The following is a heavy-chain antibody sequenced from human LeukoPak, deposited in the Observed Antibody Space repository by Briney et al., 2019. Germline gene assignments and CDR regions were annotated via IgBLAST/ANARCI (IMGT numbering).Heavy chain of an antibody. CDR1: GYTLTELS. J-gene: IGHJ3*02. CDR2: FDPEDGET. D-gene: IGHD2-15*01. Sequence: ASVKVSCKVSGYTLTELSMHSVRQAPGKGLEWMGGFDPEDGETIYAQKFQGRVTMTEDTSTDTAYMELSSLRSEDTAVYYCATRGRLGYCSGGSCPTDAFDIWGQGTMVTVSS. V-gene: IGHV1-24*01. CDR3: ATRGRLGYCSGGSCPTDAFDI.